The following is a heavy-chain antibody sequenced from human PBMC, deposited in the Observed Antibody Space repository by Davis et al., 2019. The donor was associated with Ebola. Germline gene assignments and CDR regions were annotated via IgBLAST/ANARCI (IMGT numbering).Heavy chain of an antibody. V-gene: IGHV3-30*03. CDR3: ARERRIRGSGSYYGY. CDR1: GFTFSSYG. J-gene: IGHJ4*02. D-gene: IGHD1-26*01. CDR2: ISYDGSNK. Sequence: GESLKISCAASGFTFSSYGMHWVRQAPGKGLEWVAVISYDGSNKYYADSVKGRFTISRDNAKNSLYLQMNSLRAEDTAVYYCARERRIRGSGSYYGYWGQGTLVTVSS.